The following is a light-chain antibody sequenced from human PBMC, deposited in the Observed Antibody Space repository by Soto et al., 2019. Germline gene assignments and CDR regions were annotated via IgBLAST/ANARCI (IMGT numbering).Light chain of an antibody. CDR1: QSVSSY. Sequence: ELVLTQSPATLSMSPGERATLSRRASQSVSSYLAWYQQKPGQAPRLLIYDASNRATGIPARFSGSGSGTDFTLTISSLEPEDFAVYYCQQRSNWITFGQGTRLEIK. J-gene: IGKJ5*01. CDR2: DAS. V-gene: IGKV3-11*01. CDR3: QQRSNWIT.